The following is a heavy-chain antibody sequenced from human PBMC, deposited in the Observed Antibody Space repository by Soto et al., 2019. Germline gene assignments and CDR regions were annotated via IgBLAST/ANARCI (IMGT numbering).Heavy chain of an antibody. CDR3: ARDLVDYGAPSPFDY. CDR1: GYTFTSYG. Sequence: GASVKVSCKASGYTFTSYGISWVRQAPGQGLEWMGWISAYNGNTNYAQKLQGRVTMTTDTSTSTAYMELRSLRSDDTAVYYCARDLVDYGAPSPFDYWGQGTLVTVSS. CDR2: ISAYNGNT. D-gene: IGHD4-17*01. V-gene: IGHV1-18*04. J-gene: IGHJ4*02.